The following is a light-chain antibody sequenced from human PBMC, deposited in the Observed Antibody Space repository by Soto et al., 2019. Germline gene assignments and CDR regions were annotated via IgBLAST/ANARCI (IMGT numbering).Light chain of an antibody. CDR3: QQYHGFSFT. Sequence: GATVTIACRASQSVSSWLAWYQQKPGRAPRLLIYVASSLEDGDPSRLSGSGSGTEFTLTISSLQPDDFATYYCQQYHGFSFTFGQGTKLEI. V-gene: IGKV1-5*01. CDR2: VAS. J-gene: IGKJ2*01. CDR1: QSVSSW.